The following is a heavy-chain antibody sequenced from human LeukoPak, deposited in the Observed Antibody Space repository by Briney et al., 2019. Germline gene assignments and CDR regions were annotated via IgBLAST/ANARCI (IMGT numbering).Heavy chain of an antibody. D-gene: IGHD1-26*01. CDR3: ARDVLIVGATRIFDY. CDR2: IYYSGST. Sequence: SETLSLTCTVSGGSISSYYWSWIRQPPGKGLEWIGHIYYSGSTNYNPSLKSRVTISVDTSKNQFSLKLSSVTAADTAVYYCARDVLIVGATRIFDYWGQGTLVTVSS. CDR1: GGSISSYY. V-gene: IGHV4-59*01. J-gene: IGHJ4*02.